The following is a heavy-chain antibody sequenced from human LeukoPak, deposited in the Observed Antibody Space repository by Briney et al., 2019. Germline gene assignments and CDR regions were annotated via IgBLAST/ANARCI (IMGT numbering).Heavy chain of an antibody. V-gene: IGHV4-4*07. D-gene: IGHD3-16*01. CDR1: GGSISSYY. J-gene: IGHJ4*02. CDR2: IYTSGST. Sequence: SETLSLTCTVSGGSISSYYWTWIRQPAGKGLEWIGRIYTSGSTNYNPSLKSRVTMSVDTSKNQFSLKLSSMTAADTAVYYCARALTLGGVSQYYFDYWGQGTLVTVYS. CDR3: ARALTLGGVSQYYFDY.